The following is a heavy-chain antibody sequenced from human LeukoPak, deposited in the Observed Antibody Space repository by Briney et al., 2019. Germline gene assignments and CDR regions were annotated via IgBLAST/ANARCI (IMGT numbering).Heavy chain of an antibody. J-gene: IGHJ3*02. CDR1: GFTFSNAW. D-gene: IGHD4-17*01. V-gene: IGHV3-15*01. CDR2: IKSKTDGGTT. CDR3: TKYGDYDLLDAFDI. Sequence: GGSLRLSCAASGFTFSNAWMSWVRQAPGKGLEWVGRIKSKTDGGTTDYAAPVKGRFTISRDDSKNTLYLQMNSLKTEDTAVYYCTKYGDYDLLDAFDIWGQGTMVTVSS.